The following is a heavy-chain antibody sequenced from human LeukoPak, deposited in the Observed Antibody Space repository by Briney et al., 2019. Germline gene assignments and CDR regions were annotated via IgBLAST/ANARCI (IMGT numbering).Heavy chain of an antibody. V-gene: IGHV3-21*01. CDR3: ARGYYGDPSQVYYFDY. Sequence: GGSLRLSCAASGFTFCSYIMNWVRQAPGKGLGGVSSISSSGSYIYYADSVKGRFTISRDNAKNSLYLKMNSLRAEDTAVYYCARGYYGDPSQVYYFDYWGQGTVAIVSS. J-gene: IGHJ4*02. CDR2: ISSSGSYI. D-gene: IGHD4-17*01. CDR1: GFTFCSYI.